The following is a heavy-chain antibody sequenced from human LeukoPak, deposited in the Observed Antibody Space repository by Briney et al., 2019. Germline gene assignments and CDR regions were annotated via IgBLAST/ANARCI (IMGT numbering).Heavy chain of an antibody. D-gene: IGHD6-13*01. Sequence: GGSLRLSCAASGFTFDDYAMHWVRQAPGKGLEWVSGISWNSGSIGYADSVKGRFTISRDNAKNSLYLQMNSLRAEDTALYYCAKGRSTTPYFDYWGQGTLVTVSS. J-gene: IGHJ4*02. CDR1: GFTFDDYA. CDR2: ISWNSGSI. CDR3: AKGRSTTPYFDY. V-gene: IGHV3-9*01.